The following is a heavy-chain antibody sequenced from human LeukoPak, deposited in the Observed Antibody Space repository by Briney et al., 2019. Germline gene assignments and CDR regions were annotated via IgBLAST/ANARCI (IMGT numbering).Heavy chain of an antibody. V-gene: IGHV4-39*07. Sequence: SETLSLTCTVSGGSISSSSYYWGWIRQPPGKGLEWIGSIYYSGSTYYNPSLKSRVTISVDTSKNQFSLKLSSVTAADTAVYYCARLVVPADANYYYYYYMDVWSKGTTVTVSS. CDR2: IYYSGST. CDR3: ARLVVPADANYYYYYYMDV. D-gene: IGHD2-2*01. CDR1: GGSISSSSYY. J-gene: IGHJ6*03.